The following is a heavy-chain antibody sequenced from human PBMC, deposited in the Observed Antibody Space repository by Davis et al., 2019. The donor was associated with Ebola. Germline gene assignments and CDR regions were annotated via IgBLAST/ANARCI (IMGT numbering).Heavy chain of an antibody. D-gene: IGHD2-2*01. J-gene: IGHJ2*01. CDR3: ARPYIPAAIGWWYFDL. V-gene: IGHV4-39*01. CDR2: IYYSGST. CDR1: GGSISSSSYY. Sequence: GSLRLSCTVSGGSISSSSYYWGWIRQPPGKGLEWIGSIYYSGSTYYNPSLKSRVTISVDTSKNQFSLKLSFVTAADTAVYYCARPYIPAAIGWWYFDLWGRGTLVTVSS.